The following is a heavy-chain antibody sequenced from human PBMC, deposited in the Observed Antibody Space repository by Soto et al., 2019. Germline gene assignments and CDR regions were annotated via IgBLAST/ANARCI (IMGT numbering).Heavy chain of an antibody. J-gene: IGHJ6*03. CDR1: GYTFPSYG. Sequence: EASVKVSCKASGYTFPSYGISWVRQAPGQGLEWMGWISAYNGNTNYAQKLQGRVTMTTDTSTSTAYMGLRSLRSDDTAVYYCARHVEPLWFLPDTVTPLPRGLNYYYYPYMDVWGKGTTVTVSS. CDR2: ISAYNGNT. D-gene: IGHD4-17*01. CDR3: ARHVEPLWFLPDTVTPLPRGLNYYYYPYMDV. V-gene: IGHV1-18*01.